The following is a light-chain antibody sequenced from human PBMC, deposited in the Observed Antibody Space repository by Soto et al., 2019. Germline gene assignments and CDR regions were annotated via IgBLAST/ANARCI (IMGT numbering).Light chain of an antibody. CDR3: QQYGGVPYT. J-gene: IGKJ2*01. V-gene: IGKV3-20*01. CDR2: GAS. CDR1: ESISRDY. Sequence: IVLTQSPGTLSLSPGQRATLSCRASESISRDYLAWYQQRLGQAPRLLIYGASSGATGIPDRFSVSGSGTDFTLTISRLEPEDFGIYYFQQYGGVPYTFGQGPKLEIK.